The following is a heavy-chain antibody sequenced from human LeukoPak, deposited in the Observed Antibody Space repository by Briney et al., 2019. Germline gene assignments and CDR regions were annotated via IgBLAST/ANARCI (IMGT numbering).Heavy chain of an antibody. J-gene: IGHJ6*02. Sequence: GGSLRLSCAASGFTFSSYWMHWVRQAPGKGLVWVSRINSDGSSTSYADSVKGRFTISRDNAKNALYLQMNSLRAEDTAVYYCARVRCSSTSCYPRHYYYGMDVWGQGTTVTVSS. CDR3: ARVRCSSTSCYPRHYYYGMDV. D-gene: IGHD2-2*01. V-gene: IGHV3-74*01. CDR2: INSDGSST. CDR1: GFTFSSYW.